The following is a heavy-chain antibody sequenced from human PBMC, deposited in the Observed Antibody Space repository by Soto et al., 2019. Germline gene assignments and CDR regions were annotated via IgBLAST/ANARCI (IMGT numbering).Heavy chain of an antibody. Sequence: SSETLSLTCDVFGGSVIIRDYLWSWNLQRPHKGLEWIGYIHDSGNTYYNPSLKSRVTISLDTSKNQFSLKVTSMTAADTAVYFCARARGGDSGDYASLFDRWGQGNLVTVSS. CDR3: ARARGGDSGDYASLFDR. V-gene: IGHV4-30-4*01. D-gene: IGHD4-17*01. J-gene: IGHJ5*02. CDR2: IHDSGNT. CDR1: GGSVIIRDYL.